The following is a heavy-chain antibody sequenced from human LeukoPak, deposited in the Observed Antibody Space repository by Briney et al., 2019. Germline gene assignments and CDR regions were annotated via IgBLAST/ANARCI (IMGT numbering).Heavy chain of an antibody. J-gene: IGHJ3*02. D-gene: IGHD5-12*01. CDR2: IYTSGST. CDR1: GGSISSYY. V-gene: IGHV4-4*07. Sequence: SETLSLTCTVSGGSISSYYWSWIRQPAGKGLEWIGRIYTSGSTNYNPSLKSRVTMSVDASKNQFSLKLSSVTAADTAVYYCAREEWLRSNHAFDIWGQGTMVTVSS. CDR3: AREEWLRSNHAFDI.